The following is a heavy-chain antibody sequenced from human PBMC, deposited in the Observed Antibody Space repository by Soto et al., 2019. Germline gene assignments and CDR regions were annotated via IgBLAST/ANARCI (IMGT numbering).Heavy chain of an antibody. Sequence: PGGSLRLSCAASGFTFSSYAMSWVRQAPGKGLEWVSTISGSGGSTYYAASVKGRFTISRDSSKNTLYLHMNSLRAEDTAVYYCAKLTSMVRGAFDYWGQGTLVTVSS. CDR2: ISGSGGST. D-gene: IGHD3-10*01. V-gene: IGHV3-23*01. J-gene: IGHJ4*02. CDR3: AKLTSMVRGAFDY. CDR1: GFTFSSYA.